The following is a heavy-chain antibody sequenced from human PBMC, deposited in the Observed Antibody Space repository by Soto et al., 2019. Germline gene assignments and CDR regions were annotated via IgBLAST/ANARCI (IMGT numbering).Heavy chain of an antibody. D-gene: IGHD5-18*01. CDR2: IYYSGST. J-gene: IGHJ6*02. Sequence: PSETLSLTCTVSGGSIRSGGYYWSWVRQNPRRGLEWIGNIYYSGSTYYNPSLKSRLTISVDTSKNQFSLNLSPVTAADTAVYYCARDRLMATAGTARHYFGLDVWGQGTTVTVSS. CDR1: GGSIRSGGYY. V-gene: IGHV4-31*03. CDR3: ARDRLMATAGTARHYFGLDV.